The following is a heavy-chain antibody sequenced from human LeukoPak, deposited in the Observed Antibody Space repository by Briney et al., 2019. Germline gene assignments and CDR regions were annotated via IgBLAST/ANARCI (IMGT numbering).Heavy chain of an antibody. CDR2: IKQDGSEK. CDR3: AKSPGKYQLLYHYFDY. J-gene: IGHJ4*02. Sequence: GGSLRLSCAASGFTFSSYWMSWVRQAPGKGLEWVANIKQDGSEKYYVDSVKGRFTISRDNAKNSLYLQMNSLRAEDTPVYYCAKSPGKYQLLYHYFDYWGQGTLVTVSS. D-gene: IGHD2-2*02. V-gene: IGHV3-7*02. CDR1: GFTFSSYW.